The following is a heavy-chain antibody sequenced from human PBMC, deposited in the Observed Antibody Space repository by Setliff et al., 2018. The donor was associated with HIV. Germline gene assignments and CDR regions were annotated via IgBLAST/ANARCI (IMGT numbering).Heavy chain of an antibody. CDR2: IIPMFGTP. CDR1: GGTFNNYA. D-gene: IGHD3-10*01. CDR3: ARNFGLSPSGKYYYYYGMDI. Sequence: SVKVSCKASGGTFNNYAINWVRQAPGQGLEWMGGIIPMFGTPNYAQKFQGRVTITADESTGTAYMELSSLRSEDAAVYYCARNFGLSPSGKYYYYYGMDIWGQGTTVTVSS. J-gene: IGHJ6*02. V-gene: IGHV1-69*13.